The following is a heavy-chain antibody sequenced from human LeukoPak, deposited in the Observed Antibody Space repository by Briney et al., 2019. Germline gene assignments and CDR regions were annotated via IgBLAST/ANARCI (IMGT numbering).Heavy chain of an antibody. V-gene: IGHV4-30-4*01. CDR1: GGSISSGDYY. CDR3: ARGRRDGSGIYYVFWFDP. Sequence: SQTLSLTCTVSGGSISSGDYYWSWIRQPPGKGLEWIGYIYYSGSTYYHPSLKSRLTISVDTSKNQFSLTLSSVTAADMAVYYCARGRRDGSGIYYVFWFDPWGQGTLVTVSS. CDR2: IYYSGST. J-gene: IGHJ5*02. D-gene: IGHD3-10*01.